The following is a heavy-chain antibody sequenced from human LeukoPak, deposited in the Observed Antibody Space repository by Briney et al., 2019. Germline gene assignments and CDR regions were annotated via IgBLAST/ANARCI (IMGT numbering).Heavy chain of an antibody. CDR2: IIPIFGTA. CDR1: GGTFSSYA. D-gene: IGHD3-16*01. J-gene: IGHJ4*02. V-gene: IGHV1-69*06. Sequence: ASVKVSCKASGGTFSSYAISWVRQAPGQGLEWMGGIIPIFGTANYAQKFQGRVTMTEDTSTDTVYMELSSLRSEDTAVYYCATHGSVWGSYRWVDYWGQGTLVTVSS. CDR3: ATHGSVWGSYRWVDY.